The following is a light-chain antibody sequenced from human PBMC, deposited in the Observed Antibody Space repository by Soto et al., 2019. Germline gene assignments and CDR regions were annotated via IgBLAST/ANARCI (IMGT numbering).Light chain of an antibody. CDR1: SSDVGSYNL. CDR2: EGS. V-gene: IGLV2-23*01. CDR3: CSYAGSSIPYV. J-gene: IGLJ1*01. Sequence: QSVLTQPASVSGSPGQSITISCTGTSSDVGSYNLVSWYQQHPGKAPKLMIYEGSKRPSGVSNRFSGSKSGNTASLTISGLQAEDEADYYCCSYAGSSIPYVFGTGTKLTV.